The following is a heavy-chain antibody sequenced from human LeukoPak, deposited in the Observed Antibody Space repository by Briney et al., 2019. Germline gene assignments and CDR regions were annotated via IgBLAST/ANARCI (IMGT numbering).Heavy chain of an antibody. J-gene: IGHJ4*02. Sequence: GGSLRLSCGASGFTFSSYAMSWARQAPGKGLEWVSAISGSGGSTYYADSVKGRFTISRDNSKNTLYLQMNSLRAEDTAVYYCAKDQHIVVVTAIYYFDYWGQGTLVTVSS. D-gene: IGHD2-21*02. V-gene: IGHV3-23*01. CDR3: AKDQHIVVVTAIYYFDY. CDR2: ISGSGGST. CDR1: GFTFSSYA.